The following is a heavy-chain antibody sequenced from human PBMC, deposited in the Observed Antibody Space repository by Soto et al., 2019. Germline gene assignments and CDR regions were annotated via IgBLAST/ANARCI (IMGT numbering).Heavy chain of an antibody. CDR2: IYPGDSDT. CDR1: GYSFTSYW. J-gene: IGHJ4*02. Sequence: HGEALKSSCKGSGYSFTSYWIGWVRQMPGKGLEWMGLIYPGDSDTRYSPSFQGQVTISADKSISTAYLQWSSLKASDTAMYYCARHLAAATPPFDYWGQGTLVTSPQ. D-gene: IGHD6-13*01. CDR3: ARHLAAATPPFDY. V-gene: IGHV5-51*01.